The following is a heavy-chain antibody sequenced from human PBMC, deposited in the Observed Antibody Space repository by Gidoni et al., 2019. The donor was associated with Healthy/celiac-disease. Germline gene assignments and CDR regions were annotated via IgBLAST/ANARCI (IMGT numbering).Heavy chain of an antibody. Sequence: EVQLVESGGGLVQPGGSLRLSCAASGFTVSSNYMSWVRQAPGKGLEWVSVIYSGGSTYYADSVKGRFTISRDNSKNTLYLQMNSLRAEDTAVYYCARDAPNYYDYVWGSPPLGMDVWGQGTTVTVSS. D-gene: IGHD3-16*01. CDR2: IYSGGST. CDR1: GFTVSSNY. V-gene: IGHV3-66*01. CDR3: ARDAPNYYDYVWGSPPLGMDV. J-gene: IGHJ6*02.